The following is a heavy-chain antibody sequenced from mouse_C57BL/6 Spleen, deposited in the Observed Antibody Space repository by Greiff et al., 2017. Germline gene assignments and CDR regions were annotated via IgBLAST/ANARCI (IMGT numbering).Heavy chain of an antibody. CDR3: ASQETAQARSYYFDY. D-gene: IGHD3-2*02. V-gene: IGHV5-6*01. Sequence: EVQLQQSGGDLVKPGGSLKLSCAASGFTFSSYGMSWVRQTPDKRLEWVATISSGGSYTYYPDSVKGRFTISRDNAKNTLYLQMSSLKSEDTAMYYGASQETAQARSYYFDYWGQGTTLTVSS. J-gene: IGHJ2*01. CDR1: GFTFSSYG. CDR2: ISSGGSYT.